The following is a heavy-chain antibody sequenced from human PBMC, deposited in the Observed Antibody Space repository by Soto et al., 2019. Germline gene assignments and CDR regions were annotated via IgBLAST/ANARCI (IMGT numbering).Heavy chain of an antibody. J-gene: IGHJ6*02. V-gene: IGHV4-39*01. Sequence: SETLSLTCKVSGGSISSTSSYWSWVRQPPGKGLEWIGSGYYDWNTYYNPSLKSRISISIDSSKNEFSLRLRPVTAADTAIYYCATPFLTRSSWRTTWGEDSQYGTDVWGQGTTVTVSS. D-gene: IGHD6-13*01. CDR3: ATPFLTRSSWRTTWGEDSQYGTDV. CDR1: GGSISSTSSY. CDR2: GYYDWNT.